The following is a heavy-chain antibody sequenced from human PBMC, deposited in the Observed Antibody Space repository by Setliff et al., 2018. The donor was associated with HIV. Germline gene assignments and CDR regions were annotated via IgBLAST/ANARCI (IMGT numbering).Heavy chain of an antibody. Sequence: PGGSLRLSCAASGFTVSSYYMHWVQQAPGKGLEWMGRVDPEDGETIYAEKFQGRVTITADTSTDTAYMELSSLRSEDTAVYYCATEVYGGRHEGTFQHWGQGTLVTVSS. J-gene: IGHJ1*01. CDR3: ATEVYGGRHEGTFQH. V-gene: IGHV1-69-2*01. D-gene: IGHD4-17*01. CDR2: VDPEDGET. CDR1: GFTVSSYY.